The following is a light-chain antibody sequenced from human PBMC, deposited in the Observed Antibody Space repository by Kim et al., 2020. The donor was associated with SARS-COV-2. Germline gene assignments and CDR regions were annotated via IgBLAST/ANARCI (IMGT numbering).Light chain of an antibody. J-gene: IGLJ1*01. CDR3: NSRDSRGNSYF. V-gene: IGLV3-19*01. CDR2: DEN. Sequence: TSHEHSPGIFYASRIQQNPAQRPVLVIYDENNRPPGFPDRFSAYSSGNTASLTITGAQAEDGADYYCNSRDSRGNSYFFGTGTKVTVL. CDR1: SPGIFY.